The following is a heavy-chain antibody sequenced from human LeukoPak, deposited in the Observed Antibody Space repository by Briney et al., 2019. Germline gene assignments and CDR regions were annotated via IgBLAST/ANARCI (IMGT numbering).Heavy chain of an antibody. D-gene: IGHD6-6*01. Sequence: RGSLRLSCAASGFTFSSYALHWVRQAPGKGLEWVTVISYDGSNKYYTDSVKGRFTISRDDSKNTLYLQMNSLRGEDTAVYYCAKSIAARQPNYYYGLDVWGQGTTVTVS. CDR2: ISYDGSNK. V-gene: IGHV3-30-3*01. J-gene: IGHJ6*02. CDR1: GFTFSSYA. CDR3: AKSIAARQPNYYYGLDV.